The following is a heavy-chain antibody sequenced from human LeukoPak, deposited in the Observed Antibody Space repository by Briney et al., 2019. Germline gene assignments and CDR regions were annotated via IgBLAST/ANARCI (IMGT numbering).Heavy chain of an antibody. D-gene: IGHD3-3*01. CDR2: ISFSGSYL. J-gene: IGHJ4*02. V-gene: IGHV3-21*06. CDR3: ARDVGGYPVGRYDFWSGYLFDY. CDR1: GFTFSRYT. Sequence: PGGSLRLSCVASGFTFSRYTMNWVRQAPGKGLEWVSSISFSGSYLYYADSVKGRFTVSRDNAKNSLSLEMNSLRAEDTAVYYCARDVGGYPVGRYDFWSGYLFDYWGQGTLVTVSS.